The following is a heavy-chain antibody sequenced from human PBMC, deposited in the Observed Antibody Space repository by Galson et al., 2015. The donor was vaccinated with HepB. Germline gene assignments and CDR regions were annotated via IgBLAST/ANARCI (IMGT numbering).Heavy chain of an antibody. CDR1: GFTFSSYG. J-gene: IGHJ4*02. Sequence: SLRLSCAASGFTFSSYGMHWVRQAPGKGLEWVAFIRYDGSNKYYADSVKGRFTISRDNSKSTLYLQMNSLRAEDTAVYYCARDPIRVATNDPYYFDYWGQGTLVTVSS. CDR3: ARDPIRVATNDPYYFDY. D-gene: IGHD5-12*01. V-gene: IGHV3-30*02. CDR2: IRYDGSNK.